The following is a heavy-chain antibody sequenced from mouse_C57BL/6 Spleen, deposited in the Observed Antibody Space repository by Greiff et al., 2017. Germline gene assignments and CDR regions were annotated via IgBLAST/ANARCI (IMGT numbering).Heavy chain of an antibody. CDR2: ISSGGSYT. J-gene: IGHJ2*01. CDR1: GFTFSSYG. CDR3: ARNLVY. V-gene: IGHV5-6*01. Sequence: VQVVESGGDLVKPGGSLKLSCAASGFTFSSYGMSWVRQTPDKRLEWVATISSGGSYTYYPDSVKGRFTISRDNAKNTLDLQMSSLKSEDTAMYYCARNLVYWGQGTTLTVSS.